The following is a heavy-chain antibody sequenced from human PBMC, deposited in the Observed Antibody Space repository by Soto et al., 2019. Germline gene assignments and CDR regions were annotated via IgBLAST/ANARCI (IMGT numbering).Heavy chain of an antibody. Sequence: ASVNVSCKLSGDTFTRYYIHWVRQAPGQGLECMGRINPNSGDTKYAQSFQGRVTMTRDTSINTAYMELSRLRSDDTAVYYCARGGGSSFFDYWGQGILVTVSS. D-gene: IGHD2-2*01. V-gene: IGHV1-2*06. CDR3: ARGGGSSFFDY. CDR1: GDTFTRYY. CDR2: INPNSGDT. J-gene: IGHJ4*02.